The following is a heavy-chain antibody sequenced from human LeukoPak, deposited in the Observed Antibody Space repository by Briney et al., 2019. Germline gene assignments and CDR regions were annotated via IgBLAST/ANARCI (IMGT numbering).Heavy chain of an antibody. CDR3: ARDEDGVRGDDYYYYYYMDV. V-gene: IGHV4-38-2*02. D-gene: IGHD3-10*01. Sequence: KPSETLSLTCTVSGYSIGSGYYWGWIRQPPGKGLEWIGSIYHSGSTYYNPSLKSRVTISVDTSKNQFSLKLSSVTAADTAVYYCARDEDGVRGDDYYYYYYMDVWGKGTTVTVSS. J-gene: IGHJ6*03. CDR2: IYHSGST. CDR1: GYSIGSGYY.